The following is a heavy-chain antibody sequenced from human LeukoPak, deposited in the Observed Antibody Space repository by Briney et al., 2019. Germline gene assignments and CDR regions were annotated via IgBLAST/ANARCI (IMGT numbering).Heavy chain of an antibody. CDR3: ARDDRITMTRAFDY. D-gene: IGHD3-22*01. J-gene: IGHJ4*02. V-gene: IGHV3-30*04. CDR1: GFTFSSYA. CDR2: ISYDGSNK. Sequence: GGSLRLSCAASGFTFSSYAMHWVRQAPGKGLEWVAVISYDGSNKYYAGSVKGRFTISRDNSKNTLYLQMNSLRAEDTAVYYCARDDRITMTRAFDYWGQGTLVTVSS.